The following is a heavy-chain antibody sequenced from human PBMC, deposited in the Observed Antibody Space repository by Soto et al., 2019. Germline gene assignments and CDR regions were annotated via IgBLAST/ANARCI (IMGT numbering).Heavy chain of an antibody. Sequence: SGTQSLTWAVWGGGMYAYCRSGSRQPPGKGLEWIGDIYYSGRTNYNPFLKSRVTISVDTSKSQFSLSLRSVTAADTAVYYCARGGHDFAFDYGGDGGLVTGSS. CDR2: IYYSGRT. J-gene: IGHJ4*01. CDR1: GGGMYAYC. D-gene: IGHD5-12*01. CDR3: ARGGHDFAFDY. V-gene: IGHV4-59*01.